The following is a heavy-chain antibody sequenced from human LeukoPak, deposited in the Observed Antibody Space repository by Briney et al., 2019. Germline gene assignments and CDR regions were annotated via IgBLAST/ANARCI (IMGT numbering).Heavy chain of an antibody. J-gene: IGHJ4*02. V-gene: IGHV1-2*02. CDR1: GYTFTGHY. CDR2: INPNSGGT. D-gene: IGHD5-12*01. CDR3: ARHLQQFGGYDFVDY. Sequence: ASVKVSCKASGYTFTGHYMHWVRQAPGQGLEWMGGINPNSGGTNYAQKFQGRVTMTRDTSISTAYMELSRLRSDDTAVYSCARHLQQFGGYDFVDYWGQGTLVTVSS.